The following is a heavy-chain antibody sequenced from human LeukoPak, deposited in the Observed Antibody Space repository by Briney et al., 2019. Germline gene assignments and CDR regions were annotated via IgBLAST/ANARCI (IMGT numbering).Heavy chain of an antibody. CDR3: ATVLTMVRVFDY. D-gene: IGHD3-10*01. CDR1: GYTLTELS. J-gene: IGHJ4*02. Sequence: ASVKVSCKVSGYTLTELSMHWVRQAPGKGLEWRGGFDPEDGETIYAQKFQGRVTMTEDTSTDTAYMELSSLRSEDTAVYYCATVLTMVRVFDYWGQGTLVTVSS. V-gene: IGHV1-24*01. CDR2: FDPEDGET.